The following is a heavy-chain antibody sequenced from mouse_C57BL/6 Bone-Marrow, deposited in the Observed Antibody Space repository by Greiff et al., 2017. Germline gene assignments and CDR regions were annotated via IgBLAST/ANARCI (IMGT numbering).Heavy chain of an antibody. CDR3: ASNDGYPWYFDV. CDR2: IWSGGST. J-gene: IGHJ1*03. D-gene: IGHD2-3*01. V-gene: IGHV2-2*01. CDR1: GFSLTSYG. Sequence: VKLMESGPGLVQPSPSLSITCTVSGFSLTSYGVHWVRQSPGKGLEWLGVIWSGGSTDYNAAFISRLSISKDNSKSQVFFKMNSLQADDTAIDYCASNDGYPWYFDVRGTGTTVTVST.